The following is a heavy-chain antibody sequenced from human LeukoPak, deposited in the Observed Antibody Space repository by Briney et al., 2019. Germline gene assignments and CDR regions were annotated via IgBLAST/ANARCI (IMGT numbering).Heavy chain of an antibody. J-gene: IGHJ4*02. V-gene: IGHV3-30*04. D-gene: IGHD1-26*01. CDR2: ISYDGDRK. Sequence: GRCLRLSCAASGFTFNTYVMHWLRQAPGKGLGWVASISYDGDRKSYAESVKGRFTISRDNSKNTLDLEMNSLRPEDTALYFCARNDPEWDLGTGLCSYWGQGTLVTVSS. CDR3: ARNDPEWDLGTGLCSY. CDR1: GFTFNTYV.